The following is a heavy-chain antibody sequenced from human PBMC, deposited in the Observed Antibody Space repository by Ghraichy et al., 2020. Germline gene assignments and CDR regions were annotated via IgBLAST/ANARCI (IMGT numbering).Heavy chain of an antibody. J-gene: IGHJ4*02. CDR2: ISSNGGST. CDR1: GFTFSSYA. Sequence: GGSLRLSCAASGFTFSSYAMHWVRQAPGKGLEYVSAISSNGGSTYYANSVKGRFTISSDNSKNTLYLQMGSLRAEDMAVYYCAREGGYSGYGSFDYWGQGTLVTVSS. CDR3: AREGGYSGYGSFDY. D-gene: IGHD5-12*01. V-gene: IGHV3-64*01.